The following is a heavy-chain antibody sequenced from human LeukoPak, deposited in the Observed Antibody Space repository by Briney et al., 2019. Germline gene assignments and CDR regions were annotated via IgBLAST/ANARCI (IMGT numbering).Heavy chain of an antibody. V-gene: IGHV4-30-2*01. D-gene: IGHD1-26*01. J-gene: IGHJ4*02. Sequence: SETLSLTCAVSGGSISSGGYSWSWIRQPPGKGLEWIGYIYHSGSTNYNPSLKSRVTISIDTSKNQFSLKLSSVTAADTAVYYCARVARVGVTGYYFDYWGQGTLVTISS. CDR1: GGSISSGGYS. CDR2: IYHSGST. CDR3: ARVARVGVTGYYFDY.